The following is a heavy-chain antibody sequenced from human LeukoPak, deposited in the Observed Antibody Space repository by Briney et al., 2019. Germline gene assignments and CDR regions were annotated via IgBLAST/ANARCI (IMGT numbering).Heavy chain of an antibody. V-gene: IGHV6-1*01. Sequence: SQTLSLTCVISRDSVSSNSAAWNWIKQSPSRGLEWLGRTYYRSEWFHDYAVSVKSRMIINPDTSKNQFSLQLNSVTPEDTAIYYCVGGGTSVAGMDVWDQGTTVTVSS. CDR3: VGGGTSVAGMDV. CDR1: RDSVSSNSAA. CDR2: TYYRSEWFH. J-gene: IGHJ6*02. D-gene: IGHD1-1*01.